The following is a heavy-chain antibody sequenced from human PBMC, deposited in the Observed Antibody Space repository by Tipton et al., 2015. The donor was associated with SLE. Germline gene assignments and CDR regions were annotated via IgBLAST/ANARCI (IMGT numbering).Heavy chain of an antibody. CDR2: ISAYNGNT. V-gene: IGHV1-18*01. CDR3: ARGDTMIVVGYFDI. D-gene: IGHD3-22*01. J-gene: IGHJ3*02. CDR1: GGTFSNYA. Sequence: QSGAEVKKPGSSVKVSCKASGGTFSNYAITWVRQAPGQGLEWMGWISAYNGNTNYAQKLQGRVTMTTDTSTSTAYMELRSLRSDDTAVYYCARGDTMIVVGYFDIWGQGTMVTVSS.